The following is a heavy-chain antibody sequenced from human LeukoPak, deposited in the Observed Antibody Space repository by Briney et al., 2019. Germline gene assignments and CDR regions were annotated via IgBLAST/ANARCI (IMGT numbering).Heavy chain of an antibody. D-gene: IGHD3-22*01. J-gene: IGHJ4*02. CDR2: INPNSGGT. V-gene: IGHV1-2*06. CDR1: GYTFTGYY. CDR3: ARREGTASLTYYYDSSGYYGNDY. Sequence: ASVKVSCKASGYTFTGYYMHWVRQAPGQGLEWMGRINPNSGGTNYAQKFQGRVTMTRDTSISTAYMELSRPRSDDTAVYYCARREGTASLTYYYDSSGYYGNDYWGQGTLVTVSS.